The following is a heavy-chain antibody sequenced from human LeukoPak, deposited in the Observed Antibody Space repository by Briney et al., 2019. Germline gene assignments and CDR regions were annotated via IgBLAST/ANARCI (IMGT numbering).Heavy chain of an antibody. V-gene: IGHV4-34*01. D-gene: IGHD6-13*01. CDR2: INHSGST. CDR1: GGSFSGYY. J-gene: IGHJ6*03. Sequence: SETLSLTCAVYGGSFSGYYWSWIRQPPGKGLEWIGEINHSGSTNYNPSLKSRVTISVDTSKNQFSLKLSSVTAADTAVYYCARLPAAGNYYYYYYMDVWGKGTTVTISS. CDR3: ARLPAAGNYYYYYYMDV.